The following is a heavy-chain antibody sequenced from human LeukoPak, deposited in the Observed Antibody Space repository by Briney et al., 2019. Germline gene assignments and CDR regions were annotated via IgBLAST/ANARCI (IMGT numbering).Heavy chain of an antibody. Sequence: ASVKVSCKASGDTFTSYDINWGGHATGQGGEWMGWMNPNSGNTGYAQKFQGRVTMTRNTSISTAYMELSSLRSEDTAVYYCARGLRASSGWFHNYYYYYMDVRGKGTTVTVSS. J-gene: IGHJ6*03. CDR3: ARGLRASSGWFHNYYYYYMDV. CDR1: GDTFTSYD. V-gene: IGHV1-8*01. D-gene: IGHD6-19*01. CDR2: MNPNSGNT.